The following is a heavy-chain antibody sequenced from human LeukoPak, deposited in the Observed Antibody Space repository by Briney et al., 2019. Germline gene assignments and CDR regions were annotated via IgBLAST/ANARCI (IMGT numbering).Heavy chain of an antibody. J-gene: IGHJ6*02. CDR1: GGTFSSYA. D-gene: IGHD2-2*01. V-gene: IGHV1-69*13. CDR3: ARGSCSSTSCYHLSLYYYYGMDV. Sequence: SVKVSCKASGGTFSSYAISWVRQAPGQGLEWMGGIIPIFGTANYAQKFQGRVTITADESTSTVYMELSSLRSEDTAVYYCARGSCSSTSCYHLSLYYYYGMDVWGQGTTVTVSS. CDR2: IIPIFGTA.